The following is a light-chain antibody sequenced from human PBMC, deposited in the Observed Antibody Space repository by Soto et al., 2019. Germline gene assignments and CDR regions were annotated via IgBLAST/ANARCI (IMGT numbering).Light chain of an antibody. J-gene: IGLJ1*01. V-gene: IGLV2-11*01. Sequence: QSALTQPRSVSGSPGQSVTISCTGTSSDVGGYNYVSWYQQHPGKAPKVMIYDVSERPSGVPDRFAGSKSGNTACLTISGLQAEDEADYYCCSYAGSPRYVFGPGTKLTVL. CDR1: SSDVGGYNY. CDR3: CSYAGSPRYV. CDR2: DVS.